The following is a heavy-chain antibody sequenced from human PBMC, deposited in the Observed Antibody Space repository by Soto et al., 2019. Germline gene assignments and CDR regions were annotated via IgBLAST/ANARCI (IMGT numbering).Heavy chain of an antibody. CDR2: TYYRSKWYN. CDR3: ARKVAAAGTSGRYYYYMDV. CDR1: GDSVSSNSAA. D-gene: IGHD6-13*01. V-gene: IGHV6-1*01. J-gene: IGHJ6*03. Sequence: SQTLSLTCAISGDSVSSNSAAWNWIRQSPSRGLEWLGRTYYRSKWYNDYAVSVKSRITINPDTSKNQFSLQLNSVTPEDTAVYYCARKVAAAGTSGRYYYYMDVWGKGTTVTVSS.